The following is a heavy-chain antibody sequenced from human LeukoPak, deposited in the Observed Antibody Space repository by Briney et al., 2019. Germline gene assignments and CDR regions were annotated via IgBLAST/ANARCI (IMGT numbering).Heavy chain of an antibody. D-gene: IGHD3-3*01. J-gene: IGHJ6*02. V-gene: IGHV3-7*01. CDR1: GFTFSNYG. Sequence: GVSLRLSCAASGFTFSNYGMSWVRQAPGKGLEWVASIKQDGSEKVYVDSVKGRFTISRDNAKNSLYLQMNSLRAEDTAVYYCARESFPPKISDFWSGLGPYYYYGMDVWGQGTTVIVSS. CDR3: ARESFPPKISDFWSGLGPYYYYGMDV. CDR2: IKQDGSEK.